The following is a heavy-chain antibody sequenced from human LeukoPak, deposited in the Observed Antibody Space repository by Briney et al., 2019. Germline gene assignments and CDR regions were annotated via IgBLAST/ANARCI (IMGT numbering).Heavy chain of an antibody. Sequence: SETLSLTCTVSGGSISSYYWSWIRQPPGKGLEWIGYIYYSGSTNYNPSLKSRVTISVDTSKNQFSLMLSSVTAADTAVYYCASLYYDFWSGYYPGAFDIWGQGTMVTVSS. CDR3: ASLYYDFWSGYYPGAFDI. D-gene: IGHD3-3*01. V-gene: IGHV4-59*01. CDR1: GGSISSYY. CDR2: IYYSGST. J-gene: IGHJ3*02.